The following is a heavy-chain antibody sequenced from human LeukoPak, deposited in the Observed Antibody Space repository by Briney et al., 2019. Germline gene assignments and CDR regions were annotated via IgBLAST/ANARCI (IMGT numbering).Heavy chain of an antibody. V-gene: IGHV3-20*04. CDR3: AKVPVVAATDNWFDP. D-gene: IGHD2-15*01. CDR2: INWNGVST. Sequence: GGSLRLSCAASGVTFDDYGMSWVRQAPGKGREWGSGINWNGVSTVYADSVKGRFTISRENAKNSLYLQMNSLRAEDTALYYCAKVPVVAATDNWFDPWGQGTLVTVSS. CDR1: GVTFDDYG. J-gene: IGHJ5*02.